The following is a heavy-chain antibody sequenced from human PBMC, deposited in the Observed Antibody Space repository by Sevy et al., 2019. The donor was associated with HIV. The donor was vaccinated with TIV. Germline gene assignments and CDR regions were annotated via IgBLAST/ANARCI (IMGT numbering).Heavy chain of an antibody. Sequence: ASVKVSCKASGYTFTSYYMYWVRQAPGQGPEWMGRINPSDGSTSYAQKFQGRVTMTSDTSTSTVYMELSSLRSEDTAVYYCTRLVVAETTLPYGMDVWSQGTTVTVSS. CDR2: INPSDGST. D-gene: IGHD6-19*01. CDR3: TRLVVAETTLPYGMDV. V-gene: IGHV1-46*03. CDR1: GYTFTSYY. J-gene: IGHJ6*02.